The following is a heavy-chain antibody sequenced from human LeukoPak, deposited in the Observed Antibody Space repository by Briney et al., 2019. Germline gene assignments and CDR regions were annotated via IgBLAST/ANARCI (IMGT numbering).Heavy chain of an antibody. Sequence: ASVKVSCKASGYSFIGYYMHWARQAPGQGLEWVGWINPKSGGTNSAQRLQGRVSMTTDTSSATAYMELSRLTSDDTAVYFCARGTIGSYSSVHDWGQGTLITVSS. CDR2: INPKSGGT. J-gene: IGHJ1*01. V-gene: IGHV1-2*02. CDR3: ARGTIGSYSSVHD. D-gene: IGHD1-26*01. CDR1: GYSFIGYY.